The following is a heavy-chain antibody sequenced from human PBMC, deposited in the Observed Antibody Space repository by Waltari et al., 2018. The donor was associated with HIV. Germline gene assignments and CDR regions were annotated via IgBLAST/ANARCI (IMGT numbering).Heavy chain of an antibody. D-gene: IGHD4-17*01. Sequence: QVQLVQSGAEVKRPGASVKVSCTTSGYSFTAYYLHWVRQAPGQGLEWMGWSNPNNRGTDYAQNFRDWVTMTTDTSIATAYLELHSLKSDDTAVYFCARDAGRTVSTPDAFDVWGRGTMVTVSS. CDR3: ARDAGRTVSTPDAFDV. CDR1: GYSFTAYY. J-gene: IGHJ3*01. V-gene: IGHV1-2*04. CDR2: SNPNNRGT.